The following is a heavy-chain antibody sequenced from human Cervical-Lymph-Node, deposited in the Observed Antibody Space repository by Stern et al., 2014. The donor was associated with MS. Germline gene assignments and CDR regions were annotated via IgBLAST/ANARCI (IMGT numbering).Heavy chain of an antibody. CDR1: GYTFTSYD. CDR2: MNPNSGDT. Sequence: QVQLVESGAEVKKPGASVKVSCKASGYTFTSYDINWVRQATGQGLEWMGWMNPNSGDTGYPQKFQGRVTMTRNTSISTAYMELSSLRSEDTAVYYCASSTSSAHYYYYGMDVWGQGTTVTVSS. CDR3: ASSTSSAHYYYYGMDV. J-gene: IGHJ6*02. D-gene: IGHD6-19*01. V-gene: IGHV1-8*01.